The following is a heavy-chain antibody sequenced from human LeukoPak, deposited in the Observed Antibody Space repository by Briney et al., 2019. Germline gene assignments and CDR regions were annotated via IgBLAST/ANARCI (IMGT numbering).Heavy chain of an antibody. D-gene: IGHD6-25*01. V-gene: IGHV4-34*01. Sequence: RTSETLSLTCAVYGGSFSGYYWSWIRQPPGKGLEWIGEISHSGGPNYNPSLKSRVTISVDTSKNQFSLKLTSLTAADTAVYYCARERSGLSHYYYMDVWGKGTTVAVSS. CDR3: ARERSGLSHYYYMDV. CDR2: ISHSGGP. CDR1: GGSFSGYY. J-gene: IGHJ6*03.